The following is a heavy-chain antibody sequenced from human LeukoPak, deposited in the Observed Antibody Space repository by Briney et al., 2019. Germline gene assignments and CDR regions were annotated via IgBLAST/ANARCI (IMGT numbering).Heavy chain of an antibody. CDR2: INHSGST. J-gene: IGHJ5*02. V-gene: IGHV4-34*01. D-gene: IGHD6-19*01. CDR1: GGSFSGYY. Sequence: PSETLSLTCAVYGGSFSGYYWSWIRQPPGKGLEWIGEINHSGSTNYNPSLKSRVTISVDSSKKQFSLKLTSVTAADTAVYYCARQVTSSGWQNWFDPWGQGTLVIVSS. CDR3: ARQVTSSGWQNWFDP.